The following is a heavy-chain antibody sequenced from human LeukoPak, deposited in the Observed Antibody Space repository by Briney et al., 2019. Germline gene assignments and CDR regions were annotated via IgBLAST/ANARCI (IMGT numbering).Heavy chain of an antibody. J-gene: IGHJ4*02. CDR2: IFHNGKT. Sequence: SETLSLTCTVSGGSVSTSDYYWGWIRQTPGKGLEWIGDIFHNGKTNYNPSLKGRVTISIDTSNNQFSLRLPSVTAADTAVYYCARVFDSWGQGTLVTVSS. CDR3: ARVFDS. V-gene: IGHV4-39*07. CDR1: GGSVSTSDYY.